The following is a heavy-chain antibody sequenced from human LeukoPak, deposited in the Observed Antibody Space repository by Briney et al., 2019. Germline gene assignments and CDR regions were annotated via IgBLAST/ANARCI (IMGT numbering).Heavy chain of an antibody. CDR1: GFTFSSYA. D-gene: IGHD3-10*01. Sequence: PGGSLRLSCAASGFTFSSYAMSWVRQAPGKGLEWVSAISGSGGSTYYADSVKGRFTISRDNSKNTLYLQMNSLRAEDTVVYYCAAGGTGSYWWFDPWGQGTLVTVSS. CDR3: AAGGTGSYWWFDP. V-gene: IGHV3-23*01. J-gene: IGHJ5*02. CDR2: ISGSGGST.